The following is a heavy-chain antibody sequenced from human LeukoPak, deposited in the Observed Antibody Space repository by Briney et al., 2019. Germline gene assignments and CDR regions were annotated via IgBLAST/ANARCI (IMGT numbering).Heavy chain of an antibody. CDR1: GFTVSSNY. V-gene: IGHV3-53*01. Sequence: GGSLRLSCAASGFTVSSNYMSWVRQAPGKGLEWVSVIYSGGSTYYADSVKGQFTISRDNSRSTLFLQMTSLRAEDTAVYYCARVAPAGTYFDYWGQGTLVTVSS. D-gene: IGHD6-13*01. J-gene: IGHJ4*02. CDR2: IYSGGST. CDR3: ARVAPAGTYFDY.